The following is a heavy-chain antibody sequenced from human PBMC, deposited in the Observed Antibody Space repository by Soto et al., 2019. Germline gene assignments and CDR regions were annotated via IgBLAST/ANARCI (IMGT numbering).Heavy chain of an antibody. D-gene: IGHD3-22*01. Sequence: GSLRLACAASGCTFSDYYMSWIRQAPGKGLEWVSYISSSGSTIYYADSVKGRFTISRDNAKNSLYLQMNSLRAEDTAVYYCARVRYDSGYYFDYWGQGTLVTVYS. V-gene: IGHV3-11*01. CDR2: ISSSGSTI. J-gene: IGHJ4*02. CDR3: ARVRYDSGYYFDY. CDR1: GCTFSDYY.